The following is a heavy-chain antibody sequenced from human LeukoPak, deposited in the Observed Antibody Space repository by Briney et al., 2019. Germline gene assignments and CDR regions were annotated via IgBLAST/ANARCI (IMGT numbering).Heavy chain of an antibody. Sequence: SETLSLTCTVSGGSISSYYWSWIRQPPGKGLEWIGYIYYSGSTNYNPSLKSRVTISVDTSKNQFSLKLSSVTAADTAVYYCARGAPTLTYYYDSSGPFDYWGQGTLVTVSS. J-gene: IGHJ4*02. CDR1: GGSISSYY. V-gene: IGHV4-59*01. CDR3: ARGAPTLTYYYDSSGPFDY. D-gene: IGHD3-22*01. CDR2: IYYSGST.